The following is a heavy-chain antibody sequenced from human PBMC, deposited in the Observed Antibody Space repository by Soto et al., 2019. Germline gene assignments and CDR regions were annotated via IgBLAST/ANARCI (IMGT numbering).Heavy chain of an antibody. CDR2: IRQDGSDR. CDR1: GFTFSSYW. J-gene: IGHJ4*02. Sequence: EVQLVESGGGLVQPGGSLRLSCTASGFTFSSYWMTWVRQAPGKGLEWVANIRQDGSDRYYVGSVRGRFTISRDNAKNSLYLQMNSLRVEDTAVYFCAREYNWSDDYWGQGALVTVSS. CDR3: AREYNWSDDY. V-gene: IGHV3-7*01. D-gene: IGHD1-1*01.